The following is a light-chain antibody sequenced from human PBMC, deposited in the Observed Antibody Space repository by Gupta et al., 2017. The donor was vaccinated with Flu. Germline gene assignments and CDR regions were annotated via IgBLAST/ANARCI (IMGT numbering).Light chain of an antibody. CDR3: QQYNNWPPT. CDR1: QSVSGN. CDR2: GAS. J-gene: IGKJ1*01. Sequence: EIVMTQSPATLSVSPGERATLSCRASQSVSGNLAWYQQRPGRAPRLLIQGASTRATGIPARFSGSGSGTEFTLTISSLQPEDFAVYYCQQYNNWPPTFGQGTKVEIK. V-gene: IGKV3D-15*01.